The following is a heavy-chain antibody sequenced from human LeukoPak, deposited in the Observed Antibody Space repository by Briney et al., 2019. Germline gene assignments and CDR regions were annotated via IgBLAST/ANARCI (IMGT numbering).Heavy chain of an antibody. CDR2: ICGSGGST. CDR3: AKGLVGATRDRYFDY. D-gene: IGHD1-26*01. CDR1: GFTFSSYA. V-gene: IGHV3-23*01. Sequence: GESLRLSCAASGFTFSSYAMSWVRQAPGKGLEWVSAICGSGGSTYYADSVKGRFTISRDNSKNTLYLQMNSLRAEDTAVYYGAKGLVGATRDRYFDYWGQGTLVTVSS. J-gene: IGHJ4*02.